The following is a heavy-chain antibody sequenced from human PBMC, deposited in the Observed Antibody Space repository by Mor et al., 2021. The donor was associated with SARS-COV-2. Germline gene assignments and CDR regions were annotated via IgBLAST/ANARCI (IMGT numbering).Heavy chain of an antibody. V-gene: IGHV4-34*01. D-gene: IGHD3-22*01. Sequence: KGLEWIGEINHSGSTNYNPSLKSRVTISVDTSKNQFSLKLSSVTAADTAVYYCARGRRGYYDSSGYYPRYFDLWGRGTLVT. J-gene: IGHJ2*01. CDR3: ARGRRGYYDSSGYYPRYFDL. CDR2: INHSGST.